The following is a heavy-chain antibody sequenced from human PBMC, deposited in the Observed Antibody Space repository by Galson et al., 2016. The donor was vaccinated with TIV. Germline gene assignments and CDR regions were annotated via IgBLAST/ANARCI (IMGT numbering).Heavy chain of an antibody. D-gene: IGHD3-16*01. CDR3: ARATPSVFGIIMTLDS. Sequence: CAISGDSVPSNSAAWNWLRQSPSRGLEWLGRTFYRSKWYNDYAPSVKSRITINPDTSKNQFSLQLNSVTPEDTAVYYCARATPSVFGIIMTLDSWGQGTLVTVPS. V-gene: IGHV6-1*01. CDR1: GDSVPSNSAA. CDR2: TFYRSKWYN. J-gene: IGHJ4*02.